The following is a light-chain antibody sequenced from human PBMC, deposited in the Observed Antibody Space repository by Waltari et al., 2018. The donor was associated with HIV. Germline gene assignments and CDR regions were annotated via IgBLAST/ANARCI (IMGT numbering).Light chain of an antibody. CDR3: CSYAGSSTFVV. V-gene: IGLV2-23*02. CDR1: SRDVGSYNL. CDR2: EVN. Sequence: QSALTQPASVSGSPGQSLTISCTGTSRDVGSYNLVSWYQQHPGKAPKLMIYEVNKRPSGVSNRFSGSKSGNTASLTISGLQAEDEAGYYCCSYAGSSTFVVFGGGTKLTVL. J-gene: IGLJ2*01.